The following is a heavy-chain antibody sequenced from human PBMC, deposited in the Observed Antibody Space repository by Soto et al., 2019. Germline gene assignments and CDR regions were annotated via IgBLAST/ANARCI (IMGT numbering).Heavy chain of an antibody. V-gene: IGHV5-51*01. Sequence: GESLKISCKGSGYSFTSYWIGWVRQMPGKGLEWMGIIYPGDSDTRYSPSFRGQVTISADKSISTAYLQWSSLKASDTAMYYCARRVAARGELRDAFDIWGQGTMVTVSS. J-gene: IGHJ3*02. CDR2: IYPGDSDT. D-gene: IGHD6-6*01. CDR3: ARRVAARGELRDAFDI. CDR1: GYSFTSYW.